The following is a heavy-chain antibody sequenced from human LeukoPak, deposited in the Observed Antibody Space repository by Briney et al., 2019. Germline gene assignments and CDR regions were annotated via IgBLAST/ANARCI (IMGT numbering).Heavy chain of an antibody. CDR3: ARDRGIAEADSFDP. D-gene: IGHD6-13*01. CDR1: GYTFINYN. Sequence: ASVKVSCKASGYTFINYNIHWVRQAPGQGLEWMGWIDTYSGKTNYAQKFQGRVTMTSDTSTSTAYMELRSLRSDDTAVYYCARDRGIAEADSFDPWGQGTLVTVSS. V-gene: IGHV1-18*04. J-gene: IGHJ5*02. CDR2: IDTYSGKT.